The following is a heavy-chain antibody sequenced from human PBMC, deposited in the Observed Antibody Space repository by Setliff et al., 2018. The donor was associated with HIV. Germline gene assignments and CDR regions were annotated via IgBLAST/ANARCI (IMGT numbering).Heavy chain of an antibody. J-gene: IGHJ4*02. V-gene: IGHV1-69*13. CDR3: AREVTHMATTYFDS. CDR1: GGTFTMSA. CDR2: IIPFRATP. D-gene: IGHD1-1*01. Sequence: SVKVSCKASGGTFTMSAFNWVRQAPGQGLEWMGGIIPFRATPEYAQRLQGRITITADESTSTAYMELSSLRSEDTAIFYCAREVTHMATTYFDSWGQGTLVTVSS.